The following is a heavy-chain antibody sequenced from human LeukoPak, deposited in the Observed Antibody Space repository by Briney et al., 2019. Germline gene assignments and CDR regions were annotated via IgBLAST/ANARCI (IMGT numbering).Heavy chain of an antibody. D-gene: IGHD3-22*01. CDR1: GFTFNSIW. J-gene: IGHJ4*02. CDR3: ARDKYYDRYFDS. Sequence: GGSLRLSCAASGFTFNSIWMSWVRQAPGKGREWVANIKQDGSEKYYVDSVEGRFTISRDNAKNSLSLQMNSLRAEDTAVYYCARDKYYDRYFDSWGQGTLVTVSS. CDR2: IKQDGSEK. V-gene: IGHV3-7*01.